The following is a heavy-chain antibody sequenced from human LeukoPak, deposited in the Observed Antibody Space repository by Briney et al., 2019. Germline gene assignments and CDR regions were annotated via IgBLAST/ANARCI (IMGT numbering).Heavy chain of an antibody. CDR3: ASSMTTVTTAY. CDR2: ISSSSSYI. CDR1: GFTFSSYS. Sequence: GGSLRLSCAASGFTFSSYSMNWVRQAPGKGLEWVSSISSSSSYIYYADSVKGRFTISRDNAKNPLYLQMNSLRAEDTAVYYCASSMTTVTTAYWGQGTLVTVSS. V-gene: IGHV3-21*01. D-gene: IGHD4-17*01. J-gene: IGHJ4*02.